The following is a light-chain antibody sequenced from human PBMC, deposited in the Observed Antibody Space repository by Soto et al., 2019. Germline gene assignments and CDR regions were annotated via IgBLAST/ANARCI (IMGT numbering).Light chain of an antibody. CDR1: NTNIGAGYD. CDR2: ANI. V-gene: IGLV1-40*03. J-gene: IGLJ3*02. Sequence: QAVVTQPPSVSGAPGQRVSISCTGTNTNIGAGYDVNWYQLLPGTAPKLLIYANINRPSGVPDRFSGSKSGASAFLAITGLQAEDEADYYCQSYDSSLSAWKVFGGGTKLTVL. CDR3: QSYDSSLSAWKV.